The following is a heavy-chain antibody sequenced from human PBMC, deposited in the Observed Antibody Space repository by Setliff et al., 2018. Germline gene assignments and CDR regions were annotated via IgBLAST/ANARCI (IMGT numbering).Heavy chain of an antibody. CDR2: INPNSGGT. CDR1: GYTFTGYY. Sequence: ASVKVSCKASGYTFTGYYMHWVRQAPGQGLEWMGWINPNSGGTNYAPKFQGRVTMTRDTSISTAYMELNRLRSDDTAVYYCARTIVGGATRLDYWGLGTLVTVSS. V-gene: IGHV1-2*02. CDR3: ARTIVGGATRLDY. J-gene: IGHJ4*02. D-gene: IGHD1-26*01.